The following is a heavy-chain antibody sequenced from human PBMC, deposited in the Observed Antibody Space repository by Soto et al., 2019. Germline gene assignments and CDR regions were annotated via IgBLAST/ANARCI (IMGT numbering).Heavy chain of an antibody. D-gene: IGHD3-10*01. V-gene: IGHV4-4*07. Sequence: KPSETLSLTCIVSGGSINSYWWSWIRQPAGKGLEWIGRVYSSGTTDYNPSLNSRATLSVETSKNQFSLKLSSVTAADTAVYYCARDIGSYAYGEGYWGQGIQVTVSS. CDR1: GGSINSYW. J-gene: IGHJ4*02. CDR2: VYSSGTT. CDR3: ARDIGSYAYGEGY.